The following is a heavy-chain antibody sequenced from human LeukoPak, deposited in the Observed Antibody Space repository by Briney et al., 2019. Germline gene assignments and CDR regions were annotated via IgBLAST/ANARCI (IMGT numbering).Heavy chain of an antibody. Sequence: SETLSLTCTVSGGSISSGGYYWSWIRQHPGKGLEWIGYIYHSGSTYYNPSLKSRVTISVDRSKNQFSLKLSSVTAADTAVYYCARGYSYGAFDYWGQGTLVTVSS. CDR2: IYHSGST. J-gene: IGHJ4*02. D-gene: IGHD5-18*01. V-gene: IGHV4-30-2*01. CDR3: ARGYSYGAFDY. CDR1: GGSISSGGYY.